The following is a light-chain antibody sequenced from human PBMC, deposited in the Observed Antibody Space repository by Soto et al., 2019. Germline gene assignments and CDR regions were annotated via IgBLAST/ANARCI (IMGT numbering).Light chain of an antibody. CDR1: QSVLYSSNNKNY. Sequence: DIVMTQSPDSLAVSLGERATINCKSSQSVLYSSNNKNYLAWYQQKPGQPPKLLIYWASTRESGVPDRFSGSGSGTDITLTITSLQAEDVAIYYCQQYYTIDTFGQGTRLEIK. CDR3: QQYYTIDT. V-gene: IGKV4-1*01. J-gene: IGKJ5*01. CDR2: WAS.